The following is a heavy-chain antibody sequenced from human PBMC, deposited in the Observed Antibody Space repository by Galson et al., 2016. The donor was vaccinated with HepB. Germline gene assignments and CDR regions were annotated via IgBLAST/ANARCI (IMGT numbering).Heavy chain of an antibody. Sequence: SLRLSCAASGFTFSSYAMSWVRQAPEKGLEWVSAVSGSGGRTYYTDSVKGRFTISRDNSRDTLYLQMNSLRAEDTAVYYCVKRIFWGFDSWGQGTLVTVSS. D-gene: IGHD3-16*01. CDR3: VKRIFWGFDS. CDR1: GFTFSSYA. CDR2: VSGSGGRT. J-gene: IGHJ5*01. V-gene: IGHV3-23*01.